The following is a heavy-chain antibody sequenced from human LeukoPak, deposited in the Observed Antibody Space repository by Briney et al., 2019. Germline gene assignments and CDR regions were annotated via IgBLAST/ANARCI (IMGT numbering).Heavy chain of an antibody. Sequence: SETLSLTCTVSGGSISSYYWSWIRQPPGKGLEWIGYIYYSGSTNHNPSLKSRVTISVDTSKNQFSLKLSSVTAADTAVYYCARLKGGLDVWGQGTTVTVSS. V-gene: IGHV4-59*08. CDR3: ARLKGGLDV. CDR1: GGSISSYY. CDR2: IYYSGST. J-gene: IGHJ6*02.